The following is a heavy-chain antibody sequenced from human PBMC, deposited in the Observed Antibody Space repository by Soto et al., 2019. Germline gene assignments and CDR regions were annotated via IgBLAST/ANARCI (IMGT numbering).Heavy chain of an antibody. Sequence: QVQLQESGPGLVKPSGTLSLTCAVSGASISSGWWTWVRQPPGKGLEWIGETLYSGRTNYNSSLNSRVTISIDKSKKQFSLNLSSVTAADTAVYYCSSIVTDAPTWGQGTLVTVSS. CDR1: GASISSGW. CDR3: SSIVTDAPT. CDR2: TLYSGRT. D-gene: IGHD1-26*01. J-gene: IGHJ5*02. V-gene: IGHV4-4*02.